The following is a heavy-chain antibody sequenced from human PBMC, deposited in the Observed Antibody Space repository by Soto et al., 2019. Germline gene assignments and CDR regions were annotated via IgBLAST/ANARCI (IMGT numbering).Heavy chain of an antibody. V-gene: IGHV3-23*01. CDR2: TSSSGGAT. J-gene: IGHJ4*02. Sequence: VQLLESGGGLVQPGGCLRLSCAASGFTFSDYAMTWVRQGPGKGLEWISSTSSSGGATYYADSVKDRFTISRDNSKNTVYLQMNSLKAEDTAVYYCTKGPSRAYSGSSRYSDSWGQGALVTVSS. D-gene: IGHD6-6*01. CDR1: GFTFSDYA. CDR3: TKGPSRAYSGSSRYSDS.